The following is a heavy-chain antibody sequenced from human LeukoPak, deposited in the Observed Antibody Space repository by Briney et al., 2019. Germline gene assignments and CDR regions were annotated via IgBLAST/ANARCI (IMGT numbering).Heavy chain of an antibody. CDR1: GFTFSSYA. D-gene: IGHD6-13*01. V-gene: IGHV3-23*01. J-gene: IGHJ3*02. CDR2: ISGSDGST. CDR3: AKVYSSSWYPDAFDI. Sequence: GGSLRLSCAASGFTFSSYAMSWVRQAPGKGLEWVSAISGSDGSTYYADSVKGRFTISRDNSKNTLYLQMNSLRAEDTAVYYCAKVYSSSWYPDAFDIWGQGTMVTVSS.